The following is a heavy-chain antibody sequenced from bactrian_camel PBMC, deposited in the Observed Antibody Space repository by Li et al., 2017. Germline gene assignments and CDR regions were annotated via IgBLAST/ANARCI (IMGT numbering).Heavy chain of an antibody. V-gene: IGHV3S54*01. Sequence: HVQLVESGGGLVQPGESLRLSCAASGGIVGSNCMGWFRRVPGKEREGVARIATGSGNTYYADSVKGRFTISQDNAKNTVYLQMNSLKPEDTAMYYCVREGGYWYFDYWGQGTQVTVS. J-gene: IGHJ4*01. CDR3: VREGGYWYFDY. CDR2: IATGSGNT. CDR1: GGIVGSNC. D-gene: IGHD6*01.